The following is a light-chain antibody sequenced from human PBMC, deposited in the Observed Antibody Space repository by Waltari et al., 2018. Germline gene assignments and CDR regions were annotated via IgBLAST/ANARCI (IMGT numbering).Light chain of an antibody. Sequence: EIVLTQSPATLSLSPGERATLSCRASASISSFLAWYQQKRGQPPRLLIYDVSNRATGIPARFSGGGSGTDFNLTISSLEPEDFAVYYCQQCSDWPPSFTFGPGTKVDIK. CDR3: QQCSDWPPSFT. J-gene: IGKJ3*01. CDR2: DVS. V-gene: IGKV3-11*01. CDR1: ASISSF.